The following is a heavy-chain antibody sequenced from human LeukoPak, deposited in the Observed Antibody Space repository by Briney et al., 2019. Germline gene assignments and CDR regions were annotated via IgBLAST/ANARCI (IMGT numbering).Heavy chain of an antibody. CDR3: ARVRWYCSGGSCYKPSGYYFDY. J-gene: IGHJ4*02. D-gene: IGHD2-15*01. Sequence: QPGGSLRLSCAASGFTFSSYWMSWVRQAPGKGLEWVANIKQDGSEKYYVDSVKGRFTISRDNAKNSLYLQMNSLRAEDTAVYYCARVRWYCSGGSCYKPSGYYFDYWGQGTLVTVSS. CDR1: GFTFSSYW. CDR2: IKQDGSEK. V-gene: IGHV3-7*01.